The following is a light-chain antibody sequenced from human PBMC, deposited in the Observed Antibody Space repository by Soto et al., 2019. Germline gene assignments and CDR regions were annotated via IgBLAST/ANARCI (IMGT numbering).Light chain of an antibody. V-gene: IGKV1-5*01. CDR1: ESIKGW. Sequence: DIQVTQSPSTLSASVGDRVTITCRASESIKGWLAWYQQKPGKAPKLLIYDASSLKGGVPSRFSGSGSGTEFTLTISSLQPDDFATYYCQQYNNGWTFGPWTKVEIK. CDR2: DAS. CDR3: QQYNNGWT. J-gene: IGKJ1*01.